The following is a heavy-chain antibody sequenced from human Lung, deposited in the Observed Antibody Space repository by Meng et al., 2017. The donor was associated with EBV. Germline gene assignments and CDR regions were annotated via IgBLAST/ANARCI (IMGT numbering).Heavy chain of an antibody. CDR2: IHDSGST. CDR3: ARASYGSGSPLGESWFDP. CDR1: GGSISSGGYY. D-gene: IGHD3-10*01. J-gene: IGHJ5*02. Sequence: QAQLQEAGPGLVKPSQTLSLTCTVSGGSISSGGYYWSWIRQHPGKGLEWIGYIHDSGSTYYNPSLKSRVTISADTSKNQFSLKLSSVTAADTAVYYCARASYGSGSPLGESWFDPWGQGTLVTVSS. V-gene: IGHV4-31*03.